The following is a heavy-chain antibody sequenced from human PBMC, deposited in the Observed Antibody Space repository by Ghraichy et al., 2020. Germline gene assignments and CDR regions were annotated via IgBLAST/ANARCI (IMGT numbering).Heavy chain of an antibody. J-gene: IGHJ3*02. V-gene: IGHV1-69*13. CDR1: GGTFSSYA. D-gene: IGHD3-3*01. CDR2: IIPIFGTA. CDR3: ARDVSYYYDFWSGHSYDAFDI. Sequence: SVKVSCKASGGTFSSYAISWVRQAPGQGLEWMGGIIPIFGTANYAQKFQGRVTITADESTSTAYMELSSLRSEDTAVYYCARDVSYYYDFWSGHSYDAFDIWGQGTMVTVSS.